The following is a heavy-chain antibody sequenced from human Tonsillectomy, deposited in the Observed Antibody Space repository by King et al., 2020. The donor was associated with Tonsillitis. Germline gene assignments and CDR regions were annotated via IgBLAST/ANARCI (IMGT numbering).Heavy chain of an antibody. J-gene: IGHJ5*02. Sequence: QLVQSGAEVKKPGASVKVSCKVSGYTLTKLSMHWVRQAPGKGLEWMGHFDPENDDTIYAQKFQGRVTMTEDTPTDTAYMELSSLRSEDTAMYYCATDLDNLATPITISGFDPWGQGTLVTVSS. CDR1: GYTLTKLS. D-gene: IGHD3-3*01. V-gene: IGHV1-24*01. CDR3: ATDLDNLATPITISGFDP. CDR2: FDPENDDT.